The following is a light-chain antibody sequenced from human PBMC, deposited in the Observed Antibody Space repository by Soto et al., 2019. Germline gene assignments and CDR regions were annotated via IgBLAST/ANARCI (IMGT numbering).Light chain of an antibody. CDR3: QQYNSLYT. Sequence: IKRTSSPSTLSDSVGDRVTITCGAGQGISSCLAWYQQKPGKAPTRLIYKAPSLESGVPSRLSGSGSGTEFTLTISSLQPDDFATYYCQQYNSLYTFGQGNKLEIK. CDR2: KAP. V-gene: IGKV1-5*03. J-gene: IGKJ2*01. CDR1: QGISSC.